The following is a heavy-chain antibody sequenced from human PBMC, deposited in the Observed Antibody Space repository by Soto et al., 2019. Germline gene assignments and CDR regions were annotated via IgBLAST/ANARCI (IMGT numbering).Heavy chain of an antibody. Sequence: SETLSLTCTVSGGSISSYYWSWIRQPPGKGLEWIGYIYYSGSTSHNPSLKSRVTISVDTSKNQFSLKLSSVTAADTAVYYCARDTDYGFDYWGQGTLVTVSS. CDR3: ARDTDYGFDY. D-gene: IGHD4-17*01. CDR2: IYYSGST. CDR1: GGSISSYY. V-gene: IGHV4-59*01. J-gene: IGHJ4*02.